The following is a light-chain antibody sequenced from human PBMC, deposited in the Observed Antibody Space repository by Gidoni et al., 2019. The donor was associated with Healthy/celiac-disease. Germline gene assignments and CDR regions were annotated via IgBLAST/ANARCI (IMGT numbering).Light chain of an antibody. Sequence: DTQMTRSPSSLSASVGDRVTITCQASQDISNYLNCYQQKPGKAPKLLIYDASNLETGVPSRFSGSGSGTDFTFTISSLQPEDIATYYCQQYDNLPFFGGXTKVEIK. CDR1: QDISNY. J-gene: IGKJ4*01. CDR2: DAS. V-gene: IGKV1-33*01. CDR3: QQYDNLPF.